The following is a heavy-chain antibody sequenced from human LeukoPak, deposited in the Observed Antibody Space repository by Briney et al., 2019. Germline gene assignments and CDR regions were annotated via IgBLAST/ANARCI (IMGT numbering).Heavy chain of an antibody. CDR2: IRQDGSQK. Sequence: GGSLRLSCAASGFTFSSYWMSWVRQAPGKGLEWVATIRQDGSQKYYVDSVKGRFTISRDNAKNSLYLQMNSLRAEDTAVYYCARDQPKNRGYDHYDSSGTPFDYWGQGTLVTVSS. V-gene: IGHV3-7*01. CDR3: ARDQPKNRGYDHYDSSGTPFDY. J-gene: IGHJ4*02. CDR1: GFTFSSYW. D-gene: IGHD3-22*01.